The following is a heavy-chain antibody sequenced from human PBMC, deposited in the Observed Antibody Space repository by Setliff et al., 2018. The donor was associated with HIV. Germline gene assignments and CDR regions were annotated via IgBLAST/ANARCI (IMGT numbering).Heavy chain of an antibody. CDR1: GFTFGDYV. D-gene: IGHD2-15*01. J-gene: IGHJ6*02. V-gene: IGHV3-49*04. CDR2: IRSKAYGGTT. Sequence: GGSLRLSCTASGFTFGDYVMTWVRQAPGKGLEWGGFIRSKAYGGTTEYAASVKGRFTISRDNSKNTLYLQMNSLRVEDTAVYYCAKDVCSGAYCYAYYYYGMDVWGQGTMVTVSS. CDR3: AKDVCSGAYCYAYYYYGMDV.